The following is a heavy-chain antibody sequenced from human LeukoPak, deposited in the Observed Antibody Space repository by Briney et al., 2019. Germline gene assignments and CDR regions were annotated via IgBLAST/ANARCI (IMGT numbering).Heavy chain of an antibody. CDR1: GFTFDDYA. J-gene: IGHJ4*02. V-gene: IGHV3-9*01. D-gene: IGHD3-9*01. Sequence: PGGSLRLSCAASGFTFDDYAMHWVRQAPGKGLEWVSGISWNSGSIGYADSVKGRFTISRDNAKNSLYLQMNSLRAEDTALYYCAKAANYYDILTGYWSYFDYWGQGTLVTVSS. CDR3: AKAANYYDILTGYWSYFDY. CDR2: ISWNSGSI.